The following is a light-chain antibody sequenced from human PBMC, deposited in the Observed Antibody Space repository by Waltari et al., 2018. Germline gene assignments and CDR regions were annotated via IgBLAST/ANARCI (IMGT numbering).Light chain of an antibody. CDR1: SNDVGGYNY. V-gene: IGLV2-14*01. CDR2: EVN. Sequence: QSALTQPASVSGSPGQSITISCTGTSNDVGGYNYIFWYQQHPGKAPKLMIYEVNNRPSGVSNRFSGSKSGNTASLTISGLQADDEADYYCSSYTSASTLVFATGTKVTVL. CDR3: SSYTSASTLV. J-gene: IGLJ1*01.